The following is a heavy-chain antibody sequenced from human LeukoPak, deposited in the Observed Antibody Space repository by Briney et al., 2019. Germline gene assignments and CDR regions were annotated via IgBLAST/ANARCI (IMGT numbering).Heavy chain of an antibody. Sequence: PSETLSLTCTVSGGSMSSYFWTWIRQPAGKGLEWMGRVYPSGSTNYNPSLKSRVTMSVDTSKKQFSLKLTSVTAADTAVYYCARVGTTGTTNSYYYMDVWGKGTTVTVS. J-gene: IGHJ6*03. CDR3: ARVGTTGTTNSYYYMDV. V-gene: IGHV4-4*07. CDR1: GGSMSSYF. CDR2: VYPSGST. D-gene: IGHD1-1*01.